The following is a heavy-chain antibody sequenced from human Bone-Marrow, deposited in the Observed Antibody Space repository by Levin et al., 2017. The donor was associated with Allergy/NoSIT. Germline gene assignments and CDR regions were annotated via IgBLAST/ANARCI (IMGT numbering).Heavy chain of an antibody. CDR2: ISRSGTYI. Sequence: ETLSLTCAASGLTFINYSLDWVRQTPGKGLEWVSSISRSGTYIYYSDSVKGRFTISRDNANNSLYLQMNGLRAEDTGVYFCVTERLGEGKEFDFWGRGTRVIVSS. CDR1: GLTFINYS. D-gene: IGHD3-16*01. V-gene: IGHV3-21*01. J-gene: IGHJ4*02. CDR3: VTERLGEGKEFDF.